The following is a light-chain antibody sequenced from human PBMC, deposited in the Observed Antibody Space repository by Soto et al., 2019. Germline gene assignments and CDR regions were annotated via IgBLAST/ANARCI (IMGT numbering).Light chain of an antibody. CDR3: QSYDCGLSGWV. J-gene: IGLJ3*02. CDR1: SSNIGAGYN. CDR2: GNS. Sequence: QSVLTQPPSVSGAPGQRVTISCTGSSSNIGAGYNVHWYQQLPGTAPKLLIYGNSNRPSGVPDRFSGSKSGTSASLAITGLQAEDEADSVCQSYDCGLSGWVFVGGTKLTVL. V-gene: IGLV1-40*01.